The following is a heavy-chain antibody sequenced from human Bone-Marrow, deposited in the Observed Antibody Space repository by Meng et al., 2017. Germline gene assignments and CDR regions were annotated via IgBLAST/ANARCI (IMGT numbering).Heavy chain of an antibody. Sequence: QVPLVQCGVEVKKPGSLVKVSCRVSGGPFSRSPITWGRQAGGRGLDWVGTIIPIFGTPDYAQEFEGRVTITADESANTAYMELNRLTSEDTAVYYCARNRDGHNSYTFWGQGTLVTVSS. CDR2: IIPIFGTP. J-gene: IGHJ4*02. CDR3: ARNRDGHNSYTF. D-gene: IGHD5-24*01. CDR1: GGPFSRSP. V-gene: IGHV1-69*18.